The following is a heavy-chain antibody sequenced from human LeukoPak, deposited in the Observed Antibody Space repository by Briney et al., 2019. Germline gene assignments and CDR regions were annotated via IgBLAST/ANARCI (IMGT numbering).Heavy chain of an antibody. J-gene: IGHJ4*02. Sequence: PGGSLRLSCAASEFTFSNYAMSWVRQVPGKGLEWVSVISGSGSSTYYADSVKGRFAISRDNSKNMLYVQMNSLRAEDSAVYYCAKGAEDYVWGSIGFWGQGILVTVSS. D-gene: IGHD3-16*01. CDR3: AKGAEDYVWGSIGF. CDR1: EFTFSNYA. V-gene: IGHV3-23*01. CDR2: ISGSGSST.